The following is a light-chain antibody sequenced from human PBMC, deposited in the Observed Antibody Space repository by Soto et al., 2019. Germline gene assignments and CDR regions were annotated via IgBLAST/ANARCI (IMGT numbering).Light chain of an antibody. CDR2: WAS. CDR3: KQYYSTPYT. CDR1: QSVLYSSNNKNY. Sequence: DIVMTQSPDSLAVSLGERATINCKSSQSVLYSSNNKNYLAWYQQKPGQPPKLLIYWASTRESGVPDRFSGSGSGTDFTLTISSLQAEDVAIYYCKQYYSTPYTFGQGTKREIK. V-gene: IGKV4-1*01. J-gene: IGKJ2*01.